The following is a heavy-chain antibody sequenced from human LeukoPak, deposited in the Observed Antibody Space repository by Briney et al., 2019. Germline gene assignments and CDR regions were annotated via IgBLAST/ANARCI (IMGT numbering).Heavy chain of an antibody. D-gene: IGHD3-10*01. CDR1: GYTLTEFS. Sequence: ASVKVSCKVSGYTLTEFSMHWVRQATGQGLEWMGWMNPNNGDTGYAQKFQGRVTMTRNTSISTAYMELSSLRSEDTAVYYCTRGYDTGRYSYDLDVWGQGTTVIVSS. V-gene: IGHV1-8*01. CDR3: TRGYDTGRYSYDLDV. J-gene: IGHJ6*02. CDR2: MNPNNGDT.